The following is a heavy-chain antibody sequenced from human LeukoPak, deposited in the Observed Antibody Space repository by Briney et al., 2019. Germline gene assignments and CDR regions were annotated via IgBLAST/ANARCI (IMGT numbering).Heavy chain of an antibody. CDR1: GYPFTAYY. V-gene: IGHV1-2*02. D-gene: IGHD5-18*01. CDR2: INPNSGGT. CDR3: ARDTYSYGSDY. Sequence: GASVKLSCKASGYPFTAYYMHWVRQAPGQGLEWMGWINPNSGGTNYAQKFKGRVTMTRDTSISTAYMELSRLRSDDTVVYYCARDTYSYGSDYWGQGTLVTVSS. J-gene: IGHJ4*02.